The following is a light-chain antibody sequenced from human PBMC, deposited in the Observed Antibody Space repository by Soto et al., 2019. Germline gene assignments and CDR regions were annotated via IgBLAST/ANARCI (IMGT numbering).Light chain of an antibody. Sequence: DIQLTQSPSFLSASVGDRVTITCRASQGISSYLDWYQQKPGKAPKLLIFDASTLQSGVPSRFSGSGSGTEFTLTISSLQPEDFATYYCLQLNSYPLTFGGGIKVEI. CDR1: QGISSY. CDR3: LQLNSYPLT. CDR2: DAS. J-gene: IGKJ4*01. V-gene: IGKV1-9*01.